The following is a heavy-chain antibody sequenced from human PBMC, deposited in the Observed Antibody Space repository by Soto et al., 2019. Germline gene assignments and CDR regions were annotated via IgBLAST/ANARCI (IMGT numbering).Heavy chain of an antibody. CDR3: AGHGEWLFPRFDY. V-gene: IGHV1-58*01. D-gene: IGHD3-3*01. CDR1: GFTFTSSA. CDR2: IVVGSGNT. J-gene: IGHJ4*02. Sequence: GASVKVSCKASGFTFTSSAVQWVRQARGQRLEWIGWIVVGSGNTNYAQKLQGRVTMTTDTSTSTAYMELRSLRSDDTAVYYCAGHGEWLFPRFDYWGQGTLVTVSS.